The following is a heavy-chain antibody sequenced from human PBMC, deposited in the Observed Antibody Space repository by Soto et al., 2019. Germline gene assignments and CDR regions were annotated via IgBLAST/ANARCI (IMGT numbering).Heavy chain of an antibody. Sequence: PGGSLRLSCAASGFTFGIYGMHWVRQAPGKGLEWVAVIWYDGSIKYHADSVKGRFTISRDNSKNTVYLQMNSLRDEDTAVYYCSRATRGSFDTLDLWGQGTMVT. D-gene: IGHD1-26*01. CDR1: GFTFGIYG. CDR3: SRATRGSFDTLDL. J-gene: IGHJ3*01. V-gene: IGHV3-33*01. CDR2: IWYDGSIK.